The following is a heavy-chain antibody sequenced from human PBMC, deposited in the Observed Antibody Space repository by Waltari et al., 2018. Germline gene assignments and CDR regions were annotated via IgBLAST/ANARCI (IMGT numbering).Heavy chain of an antibody. D-gene: IGHD6-13*01. CDR2: INHSGST. CDR1: GGSLSGYY. CDR3: AREGSSWYTVKYFQH. V-gene: IGHV4-34*01. Sequence: QVQLQQWGAGLLKPSETLSLTCAVYGGSLSGYYWSWIRQPPGKGLEWIGEINHSGSTNYNPSLKSRVTISVDTSKNQFSLKLSSVTAADTAVYYCAREGSSWYTVKYFQHWGQGTLVTVSS. J-gene: IGHJ1*01.